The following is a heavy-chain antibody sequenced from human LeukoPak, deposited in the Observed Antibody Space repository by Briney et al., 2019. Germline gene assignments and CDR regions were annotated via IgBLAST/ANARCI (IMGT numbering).Heavy chain of an antibody. CDR1: GGSFSGYY. CDR2: INHSGST. CDR3: ARVVVGGYNFYSYYYMDV. J-gene: IGHJ6*03. V-gene: IGHV4-34*01. D-gene: IGHD5-24*01. Sequence: SETLSLTCAVYGGSFSGYYWSWIRQPPGKGLEWIWEINHSGSTNYNPSLKSRVTISVDTSKNQFSLKLSSVTAADTAVYYCARVVVGGYNFYSYYYMDVWGKGTTVTVSS.